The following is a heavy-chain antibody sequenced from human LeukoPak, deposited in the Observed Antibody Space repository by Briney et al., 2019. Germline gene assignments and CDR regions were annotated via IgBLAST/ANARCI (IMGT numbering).Heavy chain of an antibody. CDR1: GGSISSGSYY. V-gene: IGHV4-61*02. CDR2: IYTSGST. D-gene: IGHD2-2*01. Sequence: SQTLSLTCTVSGGSISSGSYYWSWIRQPAGKGLEWIGRIYTSGSTNYDPSLKSRVTISVDTSKNQFSLKLSSVTAADTAVYYCARDPNYCSSTSCYEWDYYMDVWGKGPTVPVSS. J-gene: IGHJ6*03. CDR3: ARDPNYCSSTSCYEWDYYMDV.